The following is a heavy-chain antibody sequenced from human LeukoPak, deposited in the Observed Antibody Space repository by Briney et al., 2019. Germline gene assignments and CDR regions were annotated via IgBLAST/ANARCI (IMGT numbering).Heavy chain of an antibody. CDR2: ISGSGGST. Sequence: GGSLRLSCAASGFTFSSYAMTWVRQAPGKGLEWVSAISGSGGSTYYADSVKGRFTISRDNSKNTLYLQMNSLRAEDTAVYYCAEGGGYDFWSGYRYFDYWGQGTLVTVSS. V-gene: IGHV3-23*01. CDR1: GFTFSSYA. J-gene: IGHJ4*02. D-gene: IGHD3-3*01. CDR3: AEGGGYDFWSGYRYFDY.